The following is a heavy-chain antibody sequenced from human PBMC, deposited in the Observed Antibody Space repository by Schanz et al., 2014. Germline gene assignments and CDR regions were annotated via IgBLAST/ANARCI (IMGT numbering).Heavy chain of an antibody. J-gene: IGHJ3*02. CDR2: ISGRSSTT. CDR3: ARGVIAIVRGGDVSAFDS. D-gene: IGHD3-10*01. CDR1: GLNFDYYG. V-gene: IGHV3-NL1*01. Sequence: QVQLVESGGGVVQPGRSLRLSCATSGLNFDYYGMHWVRQAPGKGLEWVATISGRSSTTNYADSVKGRFSISRDNSKNTLYLHMMNLRAENTAVYYCARGVIAIVRGGDVSAFDSWGQGTMVTVSS.